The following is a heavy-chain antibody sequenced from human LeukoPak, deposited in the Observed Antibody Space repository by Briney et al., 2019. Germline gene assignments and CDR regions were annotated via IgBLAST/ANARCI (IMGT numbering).Heavy chain of an antibody. J-gene: IGHJ5*02. V-gene: IGHV3-7*01. D-gene: IGHD1-26*01. CDR2: IKQDGSEK. Sequence: GGSLRLSWATSGSTFSRYWMSWVRQAPGKGLEWVANIKQDGSEKYYVDSVKGRFTISRDNAKNSLYLQMNSLRAEDTAVYYCARAVSESWPFDPWDQGTLVTVSS. CDR1: GSTFSRYW. CDR3: ARAVSESWPFDP.